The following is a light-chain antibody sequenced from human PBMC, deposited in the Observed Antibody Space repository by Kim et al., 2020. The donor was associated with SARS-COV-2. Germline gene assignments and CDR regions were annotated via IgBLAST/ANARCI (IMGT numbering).Light chain of an antibody. V-gene: IGKV3-20*01. CDR1: QSVSSNY. Sequence: EIVLTQSPGTLSLSPGERVTLSCRASQSVSSNYLAWYQQKPGQAPRLLIYGASSRATDIPDRFSGSGSGTDFTLTISRLEAEDFAVYYCHLYGSSPIFGHGTRVDI. J-gene: IGKJ3*01. CDR3: HLYGSSPI. CDR2: GAS.